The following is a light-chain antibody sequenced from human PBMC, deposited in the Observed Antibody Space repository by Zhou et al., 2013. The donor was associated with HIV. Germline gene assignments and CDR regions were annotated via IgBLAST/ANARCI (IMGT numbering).Light chain of an antibody. J-gene: IGKJ5*01. V-gene: IGKV1-5*03. Sequence: DIQMTQSPSTLSASVGDRVTITCRASQSISSWLAWYQQKPGKAPRLLIYQASTLQSGVPSRFSGSGSGTDFTLTISCLQSEDFATYYCQQYYNSLITFGQGTRLDI. CDR3: QQYYNSLIT. CDR2: QAS. CDR1: QSISSW.